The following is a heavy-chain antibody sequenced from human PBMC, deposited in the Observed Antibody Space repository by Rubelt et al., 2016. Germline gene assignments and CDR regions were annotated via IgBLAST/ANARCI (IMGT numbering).Heavy chain of an antibody. CDR1: GGSISSSSYY. CDR3: ARHGITIFGVTPNWFDP. V-gene: IGHV4-39*01. D-gene: IGHD3-3*01. Sequence: QLQLQESGPGLVKPSETLSLTCTVSGGSISSSSYYWGWIRQPPGKGLEWIGSIYYSGSTYYNPSLKSLVTISVDTSKNQFALKRSSVTAADTAVYYCARHGITIFGVTPNWFDPWGQGTLVTVSS. J-gene: IGHJ5*02. CDR2: IYYSGST.